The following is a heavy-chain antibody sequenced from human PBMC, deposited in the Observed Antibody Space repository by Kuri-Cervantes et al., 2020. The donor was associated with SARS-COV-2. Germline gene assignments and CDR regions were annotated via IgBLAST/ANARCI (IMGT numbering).Heavy chain of an antibody. CDR3: VAAILGVDTGYFQH. CDR2: ITHRGDT. Sequence: SETLSLTCAVYGGSFNTYYWAWIRQPPGKGLERIGEITHRGDTIYNMSLKSRVSISLDRSKNQYSLNLSSVTAADTAVYYCVAAILGVDTGYFQHWGQGTLVTVSS. V-gene: IGHV4-34*01. D-gene: IGHD3-3*01. CDR1: GGSFNTYY. J-gene: IGHJ1*01.